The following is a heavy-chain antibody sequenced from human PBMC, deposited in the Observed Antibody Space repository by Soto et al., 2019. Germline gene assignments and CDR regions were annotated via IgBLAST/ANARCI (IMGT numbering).Heavy chain of an antibody. D-gene: IGHD3-22*01. CDR3: ARGGTPGYYDSSGYYHY. CDR2: IYYSGST. J-gene: IGHJ4*02. CDR1: GDSFNTTDW. Sequence: PSETLSLTCAVSGDSFNTTDWWSWVRQPPGKGLEWVAYIYYSGSTNYNPSLKSRVTISVDTSKNQFSLKLSSVTAADTAVYYCARGGTPGYYDSSGYYHYWGQGTLVTVSS. V-gene: IGHV4-61*01.